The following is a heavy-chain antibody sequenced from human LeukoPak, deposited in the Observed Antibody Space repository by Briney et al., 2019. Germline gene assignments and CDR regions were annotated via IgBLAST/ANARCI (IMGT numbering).Heavy chain of an antibody. V-gene: IGHV4-39*01. Sequence: SETLSLTCTVSGGSISSSSYYWGWIRQPPGKGLEWIGSIYYSGSTYHNPSLKSRVTISVDTSKNQFSLKLSSVTAADTAVYYCARLGYDILTGPSTFDYWGQGTLVTVSS. CDR1: GGSISSSSYY. D-gene: IGHD3-9*01. CDR2: IYYSGST. CDR3: ARLGYDILTGPSTFDY. J-gene: IGHJ4*02.